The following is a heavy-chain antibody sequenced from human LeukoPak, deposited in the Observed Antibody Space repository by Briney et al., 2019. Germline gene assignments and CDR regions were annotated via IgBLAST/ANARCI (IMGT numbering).Heavy chain of an antibody. Sequence: PGGPQRLSCAASGFSVISNYMSWVRQAPGKGLEWVSIIYSGGTIYYADSVKGRFTISRDNSKNTLYLQMNSLRAEDTAVYYCARDGYSSSWFGYWGQGTLVTVSS. CDR3: ARDGYSSSWFGY. CDR2: IYSGGTI. V-gene: IGHV3-53*01. D-gene: IGHD6-13*01. CDR1: GFSVISNY. J-gene: IGHJ4*02.